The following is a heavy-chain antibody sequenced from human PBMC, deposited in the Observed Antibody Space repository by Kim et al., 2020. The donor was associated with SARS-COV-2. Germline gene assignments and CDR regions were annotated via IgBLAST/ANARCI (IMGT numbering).Heavy chain of an antibody. D-gene: IGHD3-10*01. Sequence: GVSLRLSCTASGFSFSDYAMNWVRQAPGKGLEWVSAIRGSGSSAYYADSVKGRFTVSRDNSKNTLYLQMNSLRVEDTAIYYCAKVLLYGSGSVDYWGQGTLVTVSS. V-gene: IGHV3-23*01. CDR2: IRGSGSSA. J-gene: IGHJ4*02. CDR1: GFSFSDYA. CDR3: AKVLLYGSGSVDY.